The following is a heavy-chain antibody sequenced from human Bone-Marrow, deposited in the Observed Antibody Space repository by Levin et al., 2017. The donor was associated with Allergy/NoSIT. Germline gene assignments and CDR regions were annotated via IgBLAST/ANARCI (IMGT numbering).Heavy chain of an antibody. J-gene: IGHJ4*02. CDR1: GFTFSRYS. Sequence: QAGGSLRLSCAASGFTFSRYSMHWVRQAPGKGLEWVSYIIGSSTTINYADSVKGRFTISRDNARNSLYLQMNSLRDEDTAIYYCAKENNLTARRALDYWGQEILVTVSS. D-gene: IGHD1-20*01. CDR3: AKENNLTARRALDY. V-gene: IGHV3-48*02. CDR2: IIGSSTTI.